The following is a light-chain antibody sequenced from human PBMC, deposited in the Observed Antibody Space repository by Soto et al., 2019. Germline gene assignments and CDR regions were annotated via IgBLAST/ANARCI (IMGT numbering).Light chain of an antibody. V-gene: IGKV3-15*01. CDR1: QSISGN. Sequence: EIVMTQSPATLSVSPGESVTLSCRASQSISGNLAWYQQKPGQAPRLLMFRTSTRATGFPARFSGSGSGTEFTLTISDLEPADLGLYYCQQRLNWPPGFGQGTKVDIK. J-gene: IGKJ1*01. CDR3: QQRLNWPPG. CDR2: RTS.